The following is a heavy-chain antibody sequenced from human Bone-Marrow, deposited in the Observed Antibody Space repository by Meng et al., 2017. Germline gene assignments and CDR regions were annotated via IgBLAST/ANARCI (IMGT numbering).Heavy chain of an antibody. Sequence: SETLSLTCTVSGASINNGDYYWSWIRQPAGKGLEWIGRIYTTGDTNYNPSLKNRVTISIDTSKNQFSLKLTSVTAADTAMYYCAKEGYDARLVLGEFSLVGYGMDVWGQGTTVTGSS. CDR3: AKEGYDARLVLGEFSLVGYGMDV. J-gene: IGHJ6*02. CDR1: GASINNGDYY. CDR2: IYTTGDT. V-gene: IGHV4-61*02. D-gene: IGHD3-16*02.